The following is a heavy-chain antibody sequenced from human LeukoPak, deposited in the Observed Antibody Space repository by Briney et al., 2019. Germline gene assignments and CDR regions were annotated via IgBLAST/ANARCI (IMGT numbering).Heavy chain of an antibody. CDR3: AKDRDSSGWYDY. Sequence: GGSLRLSCATSGFAFSNYAMGWVRQAPGKGLEWVSAIRGSGGSTYYADSVKGRFTISRDNSKNTLSLQTNSLSAEDTAVYYCAKDRDSSGWYDYWGQGTLVTVSS. D-gene: IGHD6-19*01. J-gene: IGHJ4*02. CDR2: IRGSGGST. CDR1: GFAFSNYA. V-gene: IGHV3-23*01.